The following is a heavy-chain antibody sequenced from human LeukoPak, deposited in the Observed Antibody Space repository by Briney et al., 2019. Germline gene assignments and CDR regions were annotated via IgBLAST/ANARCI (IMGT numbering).Heavy chain of an antibody. Sequence: ASVKVSCKASGYTFTSYGISWVRQAPGQGLEWMGWISAYNGNTNYAQKLQGRVTMTTDTSTSTAYMELRSLRSDDTAVYYCASRVDSAPDYYDSSGYYYYFDYWGQGTLVTVSS. D-gene: IGHD3-22*01. CDR2: ISAYNGNT. J-gene: IGHJ4*02. CDR1: GYTFTSYG. CDR3: ASRVDSAPDYYDSSGYYYYFDY. V-gene: IGHV1-18*01.